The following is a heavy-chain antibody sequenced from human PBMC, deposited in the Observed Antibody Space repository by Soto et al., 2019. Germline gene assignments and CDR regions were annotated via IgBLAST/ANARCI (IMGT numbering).Heavy chain of an antibody. D-gene: IGHD2-2*01. V-gene: IGHV5-10-1*01. CDR3: ARHLGYCSSTSCPNDAFDI. J-gene: IGHJ3*02. Sequence: GESLKISCKGSGYSFTSYWISWVRQMPGKGLEWMGRIDPSDSYTNYSPSFQGHVTISADKSISTAYLQWSSLKASDTAMYYCARHLGYCSSTSCPNDAFDIWDQGTMVTVSS. CDR2: IDPSDSYT. CDR1: GYSFTSYW.